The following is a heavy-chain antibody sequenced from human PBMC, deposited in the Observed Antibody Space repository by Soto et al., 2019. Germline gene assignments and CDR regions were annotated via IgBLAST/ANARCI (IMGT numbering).Heavy chain of an antibody. Sequence: GGSLRLSCAGSGFNFSSYAMTWVRQAPGKGLEWVSATSAAGISTYYADSVKGRFTISRDNSRNTLYLQMRSLRAGDTAVYFCATVVITGTSRSDYWGQGALVTVSS. V-gene: IGHV3-23*01. D-gene: IGHD2-21*01. CDR1: GFNFSSYA. CDR2: TSAAGIST. CDR3: ATVVITGTSRSDY. J-gene: IGHJ4*02.